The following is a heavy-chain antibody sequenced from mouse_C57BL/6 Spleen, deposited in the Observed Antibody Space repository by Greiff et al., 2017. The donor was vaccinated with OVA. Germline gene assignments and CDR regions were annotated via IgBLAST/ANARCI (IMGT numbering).Heavy chain of an antibody. V-gene: IGHV1-26*01. D-gene: IGHD2-1*01. Sequence: EVQLQQSGPELAKPGASVKISCKASGYTFTDYYMNWVKQSHGKSLEWIGDINPNNGGTSYNQKFKGKATLTVDKSSSTAYMELRSLTSEDSAVYYCASNGNYDAMDYWGQGTSVTVSS. J-gene: IGHJ4*01. CDR1: GYTFTDYY. CDR3: ASNGNYDAMDY. CDR2: INPNNGGT.